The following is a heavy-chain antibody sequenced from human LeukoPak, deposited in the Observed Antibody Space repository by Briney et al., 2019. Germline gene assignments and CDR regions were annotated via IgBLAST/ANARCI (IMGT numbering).Heavy chain of an antibody. CDR1: GYTFTSYD. D-gene: IGHD2-15*01. Sequence: GASVKVSCKASGYTFTSYDINWVRQATGQGLEWMGWMNPNSGNTGYAQKFQGRVTMTRNTSISTAYMELSSLRSEDTAVYYCARVGCSGGSCHQGYGYYYYGMDVWGQGTTVTVSS. J-gene: IGHJ6*02. CDR2: MNPNSGNT. CDR3: ARVGCSGGSCHQGYGYYYYGMDV. V-gene: IGHV1-8*01.